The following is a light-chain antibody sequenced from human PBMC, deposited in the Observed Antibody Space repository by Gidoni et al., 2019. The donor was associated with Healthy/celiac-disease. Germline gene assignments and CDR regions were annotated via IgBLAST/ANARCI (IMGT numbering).Light chain of an antibody. J-gene: IGKJ4*01. V-gene: IGKV3-20*01. CDR3: QQDGSSPLT. CDR1: QSVSSSY. CDR2: GAS. Sequence: EIVLTQSPGTLSLSPGERDTLSCRASQSVSSSYLAWYQQKTGQAPRLLIYGASSRATGIPDRFSGRGSGTDFTLTISRLEPEDFAVYYCQQDGSSPLTFGGGTKVEIK.